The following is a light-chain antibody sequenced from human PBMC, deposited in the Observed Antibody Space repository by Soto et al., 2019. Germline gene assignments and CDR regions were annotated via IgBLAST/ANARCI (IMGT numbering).Light chain of an antibody. CDR2: TNN. CDR1: SSNIGSNA. Sequence: QPVLTQPPSASGTPGQRVTISCSGSSSNIGSNAVNWYQQFQGTAPKLLIYTNNQRPSGVPDRFSGSKSGTSASLAISGLQSEDEADYYCAAWDDSLNDYVFGTGTQLTVL. V-gene: IGLV1-44*01. CDR3: AAWDDSLNDYV. J-gene: IGLJ1*01.